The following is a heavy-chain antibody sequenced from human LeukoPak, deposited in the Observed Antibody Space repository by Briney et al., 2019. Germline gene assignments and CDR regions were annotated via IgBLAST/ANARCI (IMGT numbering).Heavy chain of an antibody. Sequence: GGSLRLSCAASGFTFSSYWMSWVRQAPGKGLEWVANIKQDGSEKCYVDSVKGRFTISRDNAKNSLYLQMNSLRAEDTAVYYCARDYILSYYGMDVWGQGTTVTVSS. CDR1: GFTFSSYW. CDR2: IKQDGSEK. J-gene: IGHJ6*02. V-gene: IGHV3-7*01. D-gene: IGHD2-15*01. CDR3: ARDYILSYYGMDV.